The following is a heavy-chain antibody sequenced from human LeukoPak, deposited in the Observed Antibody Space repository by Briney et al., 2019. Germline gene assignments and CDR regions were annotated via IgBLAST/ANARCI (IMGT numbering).Heavy chain of an antibody. V-gene: IGHV3-21*01. D-gene: IGHD3-3*01. CDR2: ISSSNSYI. CDR3: ATYDFWSGYFIYYYMDV. CDR1: GFTFSEYS. J-gene: IGHJ6*03. Sequence: GGSLRLSCAASGFTFSEYSMNWVRQAPGKGLEWVSSISSSNSYIYYADSVKGRFTISRDNAKTSLYLQMNSLRAEETAVYYCATYDFWSGYFIYYYMDVWGKGTTVTVSS.